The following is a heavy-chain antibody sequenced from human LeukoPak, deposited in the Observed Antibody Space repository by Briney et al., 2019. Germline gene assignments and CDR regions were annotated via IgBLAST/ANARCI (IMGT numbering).Heavy chain of an antibody. J-gene: IGHJ4*02. CDR3: ARENNIWYYFDY. CDR1: GGSISSGDYY. D-gene: IGHD1/OR15-1a*01. V-gene: IGHV4-30-4*01. Sequence: SQTLSLTCTVSGGSISSGDYYWSWIRQPPGKGLEWIGYIYYSGSTYYNPSLKSRVTISVDTSKNQFSLQLSSVTAADTAVYYCARENNIWYYFDYWGQGTLVTVSS. CDR2: IYYSGST.